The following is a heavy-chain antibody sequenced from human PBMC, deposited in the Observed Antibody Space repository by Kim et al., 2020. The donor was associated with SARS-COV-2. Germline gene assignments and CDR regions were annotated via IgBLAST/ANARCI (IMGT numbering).Heavy chain of an antibody. V-gene: IGHV3-64*01. CDR2: ISSNGGST. J-gene: IGHJ4*02. Sequence: GGSLRLSCAASGFTFSSYAMHWVRQAPGKGLEYVSAISSNGGSTYYANSVKGRFTISRDNSKNTLYLQMGSLRAEDMAVYYCARAYVRWLGTDYWGQGTL. CDR1: GFTFSSYA. D-gene: IGHD3-10*02. CDR3: ARAYVRWLGTDY.